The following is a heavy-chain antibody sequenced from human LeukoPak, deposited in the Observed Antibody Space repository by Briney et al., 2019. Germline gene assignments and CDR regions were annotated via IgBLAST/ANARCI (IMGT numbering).Heavy chain of an antibody. Sequence: ASVKVSCKVSGYTFTSYAMNWVRQAPGQGLEWMGGIIPIFGTANYAQKFQGRVTITTDESTSTAYMELSSLRSEDTAVYYCARGVADVQWLVTYYYYYGMDVWGQGTTVTVSS. CDR2: IIPIFGTA. CDR1: GYTFTSYA. D-gene: IGHD6-19*01. J-gene: IGHJ6*02. CDR3: ARGVADVQWLVTYYYYYGMDV. V-gene: IGHV1-69*05.